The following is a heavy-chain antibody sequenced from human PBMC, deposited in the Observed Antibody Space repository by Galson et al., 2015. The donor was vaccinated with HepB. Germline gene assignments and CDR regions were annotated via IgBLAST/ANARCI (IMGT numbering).Heavy chain of an antibody. Sequence: SLRLSCAASGFTFSSYEMNWVRQAPGKGLEWVSYISSSGSTIYYADSVKGRFTISRDNAKNSLYLQMNSLRAEDTAVYYCATYYGSGTPAPWVSHYYYYYGMDVWGQGTTVTVSS. D-gene: IGHD3-10*01. CDR3: ATYYGSGTPAPWVSHYYYYYGMDV. CDR2: ISSSGSTI. CDR1: GFTFSSYE. V-gene: IGHV3-48*03. J-gene: IGHJ6*02.